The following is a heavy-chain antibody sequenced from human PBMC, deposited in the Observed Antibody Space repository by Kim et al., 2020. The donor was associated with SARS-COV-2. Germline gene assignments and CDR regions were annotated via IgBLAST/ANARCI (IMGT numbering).Heavy chain of an antibody. J-gene: IGHJ1*01. Sequence: SETLSLTCAVYGGSFSGYYWSWIRQPPGKGLEWIGEINHSGSTNYNPSLKSRVTISVDTSKNQFSLKLSSVTAADTAVYYCAREGRQYEVAATGRYFQHWGQGTLVTVSS. CDR2: INHSGST. CDR1: GGSFSGYY. CDR3: AREGRQYEVAATGRYFQH. D-gene: IGHD2-15*01. V-gene: IGHV4-34*01.